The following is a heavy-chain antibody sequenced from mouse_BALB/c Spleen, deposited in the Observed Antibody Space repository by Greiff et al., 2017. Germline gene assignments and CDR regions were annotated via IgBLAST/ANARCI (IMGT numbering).Heavy chain of an antibody. J-gene: IGHJ2*01. Sequence: EVMLVESGGGLVKPGGSLKLSCAASGFTFSSYAMSWVRQTPEKRLEWVATISSGGSYTYYPDSVKGRFTISRDNAKNTLYLQMSSLRSEDTAMYYCASYGNYDFDYWAKAPLSQSPQ. CDR1: GFTFSSYA. CDR3: ASYGNYDFDY. V-gene: IGHV5-9-1*01. CDR2: ISSGGSYT. D-gene: IGHD2-1*01.